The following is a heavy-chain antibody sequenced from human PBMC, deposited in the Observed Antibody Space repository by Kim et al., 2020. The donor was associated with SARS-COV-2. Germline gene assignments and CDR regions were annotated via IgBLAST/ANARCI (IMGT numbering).Heavy chain of an antibody. V-gene: IGHV4-31*03. CDR2: IYYSGST. D-gene: IGHD3-9*01. J-gene: IGHJ4*02. CDR3: ARQDYDILTDY. CDR1: GGSISSGGYY. Sequence: SETLSLTCTVSGGSISSGGYYWSWIRQHPGKGLEWIGYIYYSGSTYYNPSLKSRVTISVDTSKNQFSLKLSSVTAADTAVYYCARQDYDILTDYWGQGTLVTVSS.